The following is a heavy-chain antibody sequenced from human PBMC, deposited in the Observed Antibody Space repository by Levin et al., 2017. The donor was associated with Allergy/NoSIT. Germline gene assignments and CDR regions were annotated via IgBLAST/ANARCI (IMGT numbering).Heavy chain of an antibody. D-gene: IGHD2/OR15-2a*01. V-gene: IGHV1-69*02. Sequence: SVKVSCKTSGNTLTFHTIDWVRQAPGRGLEWMGRIIPIYDQAIYAQNFQGRVTITADKSTSTVYMDLSSLTYEDTAIYYCARGKGECNSPTCFLSFDHWGQGVLVTVSS. J-gene: IGHJ4*02. CDR3: ARGKGECNSPTCFLSFDH. CDR1: GNTLTFHT. CDR2: IIPIYDQA.